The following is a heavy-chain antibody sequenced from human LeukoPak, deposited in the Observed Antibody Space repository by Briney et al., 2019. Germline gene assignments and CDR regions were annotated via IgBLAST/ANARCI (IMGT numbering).Heavy chain of an antibody. D-gene: IGHD1-1*01. CDR1: GYTFTSYG. J-gene: IGHJ4*02. V-gene: IGHV1-18*01. CDR3: ARDRGGTGDFDY. Sequence: ASVKVSCKASGYTFTSYGISWVRQAPGQGLEWMGWISAYNGNTNYAQKFQGRVTIARDTSASTAYMELSSLRSEDTAVYYCARDRGGTGDFDYWGQGTLVTVSS. CDR2: ISAYNGNT.